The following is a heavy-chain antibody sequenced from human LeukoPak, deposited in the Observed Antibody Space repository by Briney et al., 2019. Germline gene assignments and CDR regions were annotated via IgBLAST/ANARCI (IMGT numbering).Heavy chain of an antibody. V-gene: IGHV3-48*04. D-gene: IGHD3-10*01. CDR1: DFPFSRYS. J-gene: IGHJ4*02. CDR3: ARGEECYFDSGSYRPFDF. Sequence: GGSLRLSCTAYDFPFSRYSMNWVRQAPGKGLEWLSYISGTSAIIYYPHSVEGRFTVSRDNAKSSLYLQMNSLRVEDTAVYYCARGEECYFDSGSYRPFDFWGQGTLVIVSS. CDR2: ISGTSAII.